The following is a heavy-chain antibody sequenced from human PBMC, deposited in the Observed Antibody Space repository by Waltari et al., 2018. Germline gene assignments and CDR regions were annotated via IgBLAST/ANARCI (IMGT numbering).Heavy chain of an antibody. Sequence: EVQLLESGGGLVQPGGSLRLSCAASGFTFSSYAMSWVRQAPGNGLEWVSAISGSGGSTYYADSVKGRFTISRDNSKNTLYLQMNSLRAEDTAVYYCAKDSYSGSRVSWFDPWGQGTLVTVSS. V-gene: IGHV3-23*01. J-gene: IGHJ5*02. CDR2: ISGSGGST. D-gene: IGHD1-26*01. CDR1: GFTFSSYA. CDR3: AKDSYSGSRVSWFDP.